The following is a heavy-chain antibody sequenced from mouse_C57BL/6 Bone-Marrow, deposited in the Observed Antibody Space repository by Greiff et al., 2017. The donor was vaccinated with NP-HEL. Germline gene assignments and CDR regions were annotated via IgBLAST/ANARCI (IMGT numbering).Heavy chain of an antibody. CDR1: GYAFSSSW. D-gene: IGHD2-1*01. J-gene: IGHJ3*01. CDR3: ARHGNLLAY. CDR2: IYPGDGDT. V-gene: IGHV1-82*01. Sequence: QVQLQQSGPELVKPGASVKISCKASGYAFSSSWMNWVKQRPGKGLEWIGRIYPGDGDTNYNGKFKGKATLTADKSSSTAYMQLSSLTSEDSAVYFCARHGNLLAYWGQGTLVTVSA.